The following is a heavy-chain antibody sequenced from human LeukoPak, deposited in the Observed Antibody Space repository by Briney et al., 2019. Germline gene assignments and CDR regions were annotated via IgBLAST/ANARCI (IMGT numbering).Heavy chain of an antibody. CDR2: IYTSGST. J-gene: IGHJ5*02. D-gene: IGHD6-13*01. CDR3: ARAPQQRWLDP. V-gene: IGHV4-61*02. CDR1: GGSISSGSYY. Sequence: SQTLSLTCTVSGGSISSGSYYWSWIRQPAGKGLEWIGRIYTSGSTNYNPSLKSRVTISVDTSKNQFSLKLSSVTAADTAVYYCARAPQQRWLDPWGRGTLVTVSS.